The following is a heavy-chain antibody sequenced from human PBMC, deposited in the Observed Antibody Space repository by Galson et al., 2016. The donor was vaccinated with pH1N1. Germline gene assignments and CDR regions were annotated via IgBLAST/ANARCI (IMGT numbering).Heavy chain of an antibody. J-gene: IGHJ2*01. CDR3: ARGPVYWYFDL. V-gene: IGHV1-8*01. CDR2: MNPNNGNA. CDR1: GYTLTSYD. Sequence: SVKVSCKASGYTLTSYDINWVRQATGQGLEWMGWMNPNNGNADYAPKFQGRVTLTRNASINTAYMDLSSLTSEDTAVYYCARGPVYWYFDLWGRGTPVIVSS.